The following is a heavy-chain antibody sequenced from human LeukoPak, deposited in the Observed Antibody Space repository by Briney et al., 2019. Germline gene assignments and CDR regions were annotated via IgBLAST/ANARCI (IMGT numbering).Heavy chain of an antibody. CDR3: AKDNRRHYTSGPNPDSLH. V-gene: IGHV3-9*01. CDR1: GFIFNNYA. D-gene: IGHD6-19*01. CDR2: ISWNSGSM. J-gene: IGHJ4*02. Sequence: GGSLRLSCAGSGFIFNNYAMHWVRQPPGKGLEWVSGISWNSGSMDYADSVKGRFTISRDNAKNSLYLQMNSLRVEDTAFYYCAKDNRRHYTSGPNPDSLHWGQGALVTVSS.